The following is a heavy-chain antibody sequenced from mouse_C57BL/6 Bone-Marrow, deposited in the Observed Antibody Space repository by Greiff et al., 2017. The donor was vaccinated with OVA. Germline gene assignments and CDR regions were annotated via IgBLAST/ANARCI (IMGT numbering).Heavy chain of an antibody. Sequence: QVQLKQPGTELVKPGASVKLSCKASGYTFTGYWMHWVKQRPGQGLEWIGNINPGNGGTNYNAKFQSQATLNVDKSSSTAYMQLSSLTSEDSAVYYCARSRFITTVEAGDWGQGATLTVSS. CDR1: GYTFTGYW. D-gene: IGHD1-1*01. J-gene: IGHJ2*01. V-gene: IGHV1-53*01. CDR3: ARSRFITTVEAGD. CDR2: INPGNGGT.